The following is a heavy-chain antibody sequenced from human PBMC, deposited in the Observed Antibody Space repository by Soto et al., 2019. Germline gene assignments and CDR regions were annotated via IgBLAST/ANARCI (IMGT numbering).Heavy chain of an antibody. CDR3: AKVAGYSSSPYDNWFDP. V-gene: IGHV3-9*01. Sequence: GGSLRLSCAASGFTFDDYAMHWVRQAPGKGLERVSGISWNSGSTGYADSVKGRFTISRDNAKNSLYLQMNSLRAEDTALYYCAKVAGYSSSPYDNWFDPWGQGTLVTVSS. J-gene: IGHJ5*02. D-gene: IGHD6-13*01. CDR2: ISWNSGST. CDR1: GFTFDDYA.